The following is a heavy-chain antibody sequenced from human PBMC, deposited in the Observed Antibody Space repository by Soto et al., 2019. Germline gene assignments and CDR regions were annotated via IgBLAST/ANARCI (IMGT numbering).Heavy chain of an antibody. Sequence: SETLSLTCAVYGGSFSGYYWSWIRQPPGKGLEWIGEINHSGSTNYNPSLKSRVTISVDTSKNQFSLKLSSVTAADTAVYYCARGVPQLELRNRFDPWGQGTLVTVSS. CDR2: INHSGST. J-gene: IGHJ5*02. CDR1: GGSFSGYY. CDR3: ARGVPQLELRNRFDP. V-gene: IGHV4-34*01. D-gene: IGHD1-7*01.